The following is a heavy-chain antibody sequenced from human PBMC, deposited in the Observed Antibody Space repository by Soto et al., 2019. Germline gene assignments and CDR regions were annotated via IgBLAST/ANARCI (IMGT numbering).Heavy chain of an antibody. CDR2: ISWNSGSI. CDR1: GFTFDDYA. Sequence: GGSLRLSCAASGFTFDDYAMHWVRQAPGKGLEWVSGISWNSGSIGYADSVKGRFTISRDNAKNSLYLQMNSLRAEDTALYYCAKDIRAYCGGDCYPYYFDYWGQGTLVTVSS. D-gene: IGHD2-21*01. CDR3: AKDIRAYCGGDCYPYYFDY. V-gene: IGHV3-9*01. J-gene: IGHJ4*02.